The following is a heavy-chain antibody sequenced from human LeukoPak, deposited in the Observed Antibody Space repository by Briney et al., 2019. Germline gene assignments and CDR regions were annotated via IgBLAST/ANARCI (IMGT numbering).Heavy chain of an antibody. CDR2: IYSGGST. CDR1: GFSVSSNY. V-gene: IGHV3-66*01. D-gene: IGHD2-21*02. Sequence: GGSLRLSCAASGFSVSSNYMSGVRQAPGKGREWVSVIYSGGSTYYADSVKGRFTISRDNSKNTLYLQMNRLRAEDTAVYYCARGYCGGDCYYYYYYGMDVWGQGTTVTVSS. J-gene: IGHJ6*02. CDR3: ARGYCGGDCYYYYYYGMDV.